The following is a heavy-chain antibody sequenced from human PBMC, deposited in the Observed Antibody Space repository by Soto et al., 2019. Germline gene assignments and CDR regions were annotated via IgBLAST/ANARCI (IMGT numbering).Heavy chain of an antibody. Sequence: EVQLVESGGGLVQPGGSLRLSCAASGFTFSSYWMSWVRQAPGKGLGWVANIKQDGSEKYYVDSVKGRFTISRDNAKNSLYLQMNSLRVEDTAVYYCASTITAFDIWGQGTMVTVSS. CDR3: ASTITAFDI. J-gene: IGHJ3*02. D-gene: IGHD5-12*01. CDR2: IKQDGSEK. V-gene: IGHV3-7*01. CDR1: GFTFSSYW.